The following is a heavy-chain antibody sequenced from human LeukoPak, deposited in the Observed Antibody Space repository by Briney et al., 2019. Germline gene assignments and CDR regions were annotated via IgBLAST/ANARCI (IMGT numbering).Heavy chain of an antibody. CDR1: GFSFSSYG. V-gene: IGHV3-21*04. D-gene: IGHD1-26*01. CDR2: ISSSSSYI. CDR3: AKDKTGATRRPYYFDY. J-gene: IGHJ4*02. Sequence: GGSLRLSCAASGFSFSSYGMNWVRQAPGKGLEWVSFISSSSSYIYYADSVKGRFTISRDNARNSLSLQMNSLRAEDTAVYYCAKDKTGATRRPYYFDYWGQGTLVTVSS.